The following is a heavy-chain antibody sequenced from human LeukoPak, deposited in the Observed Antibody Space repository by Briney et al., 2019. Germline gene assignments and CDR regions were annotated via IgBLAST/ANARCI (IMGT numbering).Heavy chain of an antibody. CDR3: VRYANYGDYPNWLDP. D-gene: IGHD4-17*01. Sequence: PSDTLSLTCSVSGGSMNGYYWNWIRQSAGKGLQWIGRIFSSGSTNYNPSLKSRVTMSLDKSKNQFSLKLYSVTAADTAVYYCVRYANYGDYPNWLDPWGQGTLVTVS. J-gene: IGHJ5*02. CDR1: GGSMNGYY. V-gene: IGHV4-4*07. CDR2: IFSSGST.